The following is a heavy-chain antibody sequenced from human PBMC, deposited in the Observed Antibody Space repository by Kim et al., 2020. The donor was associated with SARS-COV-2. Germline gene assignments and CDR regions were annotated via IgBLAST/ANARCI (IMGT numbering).Heavy chain of an antibody. CDR3: AKDSQTAVAGLFDY. CDR1: GFTFSSYG. J-gene: IGHJ4*02. Sequence: GGSLRLSCAASGFTFSSYGMQWVRQAPGKGLEWVAVISYDGSNKYYADSVKGRFTISRDNSKNTLYLQMNSLRAEDTAVYYCAKDSQTAVAGLFDYWGQGTLVTVSS. D-gene: IGHD6-19*01. V-gene: IGHV3-30*18. CDR2: ISYDGSNK.